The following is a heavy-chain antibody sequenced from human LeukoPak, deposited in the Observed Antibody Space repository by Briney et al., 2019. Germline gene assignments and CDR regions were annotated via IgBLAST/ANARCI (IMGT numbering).Heavy chain of an antibody. Sequence: PGGSLRLSCAASGFTFSGSAMHWVRQASGKGLERVGRIRSKANSYATAYAASVKGRFTISRDDSKNTAYLQMNSLKTEDTAVYYCTRHAVTTVRYYYYYYMDVWGKGTTVTVSS. J-gene: IGHJ6*03. V-gene: IGHV3-73*01. D-gene: IGHD4-11*01. CDR3: TRHAVTTVRYYYYYYMDV. CDR2: IRSKANSYAT. CDR1: GFTFSGSA.